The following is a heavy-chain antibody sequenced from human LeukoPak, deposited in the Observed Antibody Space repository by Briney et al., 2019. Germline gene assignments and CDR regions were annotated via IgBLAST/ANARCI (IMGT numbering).Heavy chain of an antibody. CDR2: INHSGGT. CDR3: AREGRSSWYPF. Sequence: SETLSLTCAVYGGSFSGYYWSWIRQPPGKGLEWIGEINHSGGTNYNPSLKSRVTISVDTSKNQFSLKLSSVTAADTAVYYCAREGRSSWYPFWGQGTLVTVSS. D-gene: IGHD6-13*01. J-gene: IGHJ4*02. V-gene: IGHV4-34*01. CDR1: GGSFSGYY.